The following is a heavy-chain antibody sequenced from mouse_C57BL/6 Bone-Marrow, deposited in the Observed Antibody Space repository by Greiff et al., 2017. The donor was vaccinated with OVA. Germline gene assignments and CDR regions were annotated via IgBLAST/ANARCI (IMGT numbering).Heavy chain of an antibody. Sequence: QVQLQQSGPELVKPGASVKISCKASGYAFSSSWMNWVKQRPGKGLEWIGRIYPGDGDTNYNGKFKGKATLTADKSSSTAYMQLSSLTSEDSAVYFCASTVVVSYYFYYWGQGTTLTVSA. D-gene: IGHD1-1*01. V-gene: IGHV1-82*01. CDR3: ASTVVVSYYFYY. J-gene: IGHJ2*01. CDR2: IYPGDGDT. CDR1: GYAFSSSW.